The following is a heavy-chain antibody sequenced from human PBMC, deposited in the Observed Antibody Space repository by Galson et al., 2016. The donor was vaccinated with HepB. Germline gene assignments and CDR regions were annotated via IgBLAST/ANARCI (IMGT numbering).Heavy chain of an antibody. V-gene: IGHV4-39*01. D-gene: IGHD6-13*01. J-gene: IGHJ4*02. CDR1: GSSIEISNYY. CDR3: ARLGHAAAADY. CDR2: FFYGRST. Sequence: SETLSLTCTVSGSSIEISNYYWGWIRQPPGKGLEWIGNFFYGRSTYYNLSLKSRFTISVDTSKNQFSLKVTSVTAADTAVYYCARLGHAAAADYWGQGTLVTVSS.